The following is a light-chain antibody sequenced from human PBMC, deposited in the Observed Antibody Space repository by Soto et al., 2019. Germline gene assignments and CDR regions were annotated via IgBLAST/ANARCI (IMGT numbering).Light chain of an antibody. CDR3: QQSDSFPFT. CDR2: SAS. CDR1: QDSITW. J-gene: IGKJ3*01. V-gene: IGKV1-12*01. Sequence: DIQMTQSPSYVSASEGARVTITCRASQDSITWLAWFQQKPGKAPRLMTYSASTLQRGVPSRYSGSGSGTEFTLTINRLQPEDVATSFCQQSDSFPFTFGPGTKVDV.